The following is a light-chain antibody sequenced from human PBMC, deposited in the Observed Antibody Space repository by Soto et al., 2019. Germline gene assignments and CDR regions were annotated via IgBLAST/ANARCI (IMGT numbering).Light chain of an antibody. Sequence: QSVLTQPPSASGTPGQRVTMSCYCSDSNIGSNSVNWYQKVPGTAPKLLIYSNNQRPSGVPERFSGSRSGTSASLVISGLQSGDEADYYCAAWDDILNGPGVFGNGTTVTVL. CDR3: AAWDDILNGPGV. V-gene: IGLV1-44*01. J-gene: IGLJ1*01. CDR1: DSNIGSNS. CDR2: SNN.